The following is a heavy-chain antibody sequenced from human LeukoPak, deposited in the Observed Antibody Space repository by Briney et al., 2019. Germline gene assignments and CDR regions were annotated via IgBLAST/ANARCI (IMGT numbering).Heavy chain of an antibody. V-gene: IGHV1-2*06. D-gene: IGHD6-19*01. CDR1: GYTFTGYY. Sequence: ASVKVSCKASGYTFTGYYMHWVRQAPGQRLEWMGRINPNSGGTNYAQKFQGRVTMTRDTSISTAYMELSRLRSDDTAVYYCTRAGDSSGWFDYWGQGTLVTVSS. CDR3: TRAGDSSGWFDY. J-gene: IGHJ4*02. CDR2: INPNSGGT.